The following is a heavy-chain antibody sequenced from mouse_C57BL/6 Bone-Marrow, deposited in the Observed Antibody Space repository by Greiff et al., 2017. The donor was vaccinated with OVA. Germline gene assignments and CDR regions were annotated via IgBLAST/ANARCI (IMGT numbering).Heavy chain of an antibody. CDR1: GYTFTSYT. Sequence: QVHVKQSGAELARPGASVKMSCKASGYTFTSYTMHWVKQRPGQGLEWIGYINPSSGYTKYNQKFKDKATLTADKSSSTAYMQLSSLTSEDSAVYYCARSGDGDNWGQGTTLTVSS. CDR3: ARSGDGDN. J-gene: IGHJ2*01. V-gene: IGHV1-4*01. CDR2: INPSSGYT. D-gene: IGHD3-1*01.